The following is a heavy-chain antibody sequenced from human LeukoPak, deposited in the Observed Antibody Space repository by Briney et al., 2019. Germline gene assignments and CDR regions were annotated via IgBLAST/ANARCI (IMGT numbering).Heavy chain of an antibody. D-gene: IGHD1-26*01. CDR2: ISSGGDRT. CDR3: VSQTYSGSDKYYFDY. J-gene: IGHJ4*02. Sequence: GGSLRLSCATSGFTFSSCAMSWVRQAPGKGLEWVSIISSGGDRTYYGDSVKGRFTVSRDNSKNTLYLQMKSPRAEDTAIYFCVSQTYSGSDKYYFDYWGQGTLVTVSS. CDR1: GFTFSSCA. V-gene: IGHV3-23*01.